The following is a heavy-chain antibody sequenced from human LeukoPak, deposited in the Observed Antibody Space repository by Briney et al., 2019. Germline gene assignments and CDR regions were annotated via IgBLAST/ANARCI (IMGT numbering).Heavy chain of an antibody. CDR3: ARATRWLQSSFDY. D-gene: IGHD5-24*01. J-gene: IGHJ4*02. CDR1: GGSISSYY. CDR2: IYYSGST. V-gene: IGHV4-59*01. Sequence: SETLSLTCTVSGGSISSYYWSWIRQPPGKGLEWIGYIYYSGSTNYNPSFKSRVTISVDTSKNQFSLKLSSVTAADTAVYYCARATRWLQSSFDYWGQGTLVTVSS.